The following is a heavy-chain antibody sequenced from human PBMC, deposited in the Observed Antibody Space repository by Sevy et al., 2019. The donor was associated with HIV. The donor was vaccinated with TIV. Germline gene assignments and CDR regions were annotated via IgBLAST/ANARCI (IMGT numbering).Heavy chain of an antibody. CDR1: GFTFSGSA. J-gene: IGHJ4*02. D-gene: IGHD6-19*01. CDR3: TLLGAVAV. V-gene: IGHV3-73*01. CDR2: IRSKANSYAT. Sequence: GGSLRLSCAASGFTFSGSAIHWVRQASGKGLEWVGHIRSKANSYATAYAVSVKVRFTLSRDDSKNTADLQMNSLKTEDTAVYYCTLLGAVAVGGQGTLVTVSS.